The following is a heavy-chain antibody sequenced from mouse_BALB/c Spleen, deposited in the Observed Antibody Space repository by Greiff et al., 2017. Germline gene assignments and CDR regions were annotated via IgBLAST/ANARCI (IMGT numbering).Heavy chain of an antibody. CDR3: ARWGDGYSAMDY. CDR1: GYAFTSYN. J-gene: IGHJ4*01. CDR2: IDPYNGGT. V-gene: IGHV1S135*01. Sequence: VHVKQSGPELVKPGASVKVSCKASGYAFTSYNMYWVKQSHGKSLEWIGYIDPYNGGTSYNQKFKGKATLTVDKSSSTAYMHLNSLTSEDSAVYYCARWGDGYSAMDYWGQGTSVTVSS. D-gene: IGHD1-2*01.